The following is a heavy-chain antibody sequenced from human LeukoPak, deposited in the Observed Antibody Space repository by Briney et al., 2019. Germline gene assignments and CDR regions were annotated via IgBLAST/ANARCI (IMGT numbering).Heavy chain of an antibody. CDR3: AGSTSAYYFSAFDI. CDR1: LGSISNYY. D-gene: IGHD3-22*01. CDR2: IYYSGST. J-gene: IGHJ3*02. Sequence: SETLSLTCTVSLGSISNYYWSWIRQPPGKGREWIGYIYYSGSTNYNPSLKSRVTISVDTSKNHFSLKLSSVTAADTALYYCAGSTSAYYFSAFDIWGQGTVVTVSS. V-gene: IGHV4-59*01.